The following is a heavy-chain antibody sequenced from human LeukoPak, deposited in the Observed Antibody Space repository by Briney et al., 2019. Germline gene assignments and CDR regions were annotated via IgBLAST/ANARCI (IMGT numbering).Heavy chain of an antibody. Sequence: GGSLRLSCAVSGFSFSNAWMSWVRQAPGKGLEWVSYISSSSSTIYYADSVKGRFTISRDNAKNSLYLQMNSLRAEDTAVYYCARVRLYGVYDYWGQGTLVTVSS. CDR3: ARVRLYGVYDY. CDR2: ISSSSSTI. J-gene: IGHJ4*02. D-gene: IGHD5/OR15-5a*01. V-gene: IGHV3-48*04. CDR1: GFSFSNAW.